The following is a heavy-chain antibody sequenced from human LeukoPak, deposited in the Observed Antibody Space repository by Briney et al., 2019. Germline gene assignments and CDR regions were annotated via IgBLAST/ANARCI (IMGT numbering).Heavy chain of an antibody. Sequence: PSETLSLTCTVSGGSISSSSYYWGWIRQPPGKGLEWIGYIYYSGSTNYNPSLKSRVTISVDTSKNQFSLKLSSVTAADTAVYYCARGGGERVARTWGQGTLVTVSS. J-gene: IGHJ4*02. CDR1: GGSISSSSYY. V-gene: IGHV4-61*05. CDR2: IYYSGST. CDR3: ARGGGERVART. D-gene: IGHD3-3*01.